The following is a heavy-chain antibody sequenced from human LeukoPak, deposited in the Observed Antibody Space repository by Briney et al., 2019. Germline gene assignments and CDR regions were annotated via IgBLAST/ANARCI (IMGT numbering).Heavy chain of an antibody. V-gene: IGHV3-11*04. D-gene: IGHD3-22*01. Sequence: GGSLRLSCAASGFTFSDYYMSWIRQAPGKGLEWVSYISSSGSTIYYADSVKGRFTISRDNAKNSLYLQMNSLRAEDTAVYYCAKPPNYYDSSGPSVFDYWGQGTLVTVSS. J-gene: IGHJ4*02. CDR3: AKPPNYYDSSGPSVFDY. CDR1: GFTFSDYY. CDR2: ISSSGSTI.